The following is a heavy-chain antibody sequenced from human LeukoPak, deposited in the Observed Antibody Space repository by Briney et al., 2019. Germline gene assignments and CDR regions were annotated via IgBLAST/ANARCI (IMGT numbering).Heavy chain of an antibody. V-gene: IGHV1-2*02. D-gene: IGHD6-6*01. CDR2: INPNSGGT. Sequence: ASVKVSCKASGYIFSQYFMHWVRQAPGQGLEWMGWINPNSGGTNYAQKFQGRVTMTRDTSISTAYMELSRLRSDDTAVYYCAREGGSSPRADMDVWGKGTTVTVS. J-gene: IGHJ6*04. CDR1: GYIFSQYF. CDR3: AREGGSSPRADMDV.